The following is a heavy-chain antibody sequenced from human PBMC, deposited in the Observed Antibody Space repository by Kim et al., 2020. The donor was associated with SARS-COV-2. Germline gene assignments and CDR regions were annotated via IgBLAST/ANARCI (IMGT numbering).Heavy chain of an antibody. CDR3: ARGLRGSGSYYDY. J-gene: IGHJ4*02. CDR2: INHSGST. Sequence: SETLSLTCAVYGGSFSGYYWSWIRQPPGKGLEWIGEINHSGSTNYNPSLKSRVTISVDTSKNQFSLKLSSVTAADTAVYYCARGLRGSGSYYDYWGQGTLVTVSS. CDR1: GGSFSGYY. D-gene: IGHD3-10*01. V-gene: IGHV4-34*01.